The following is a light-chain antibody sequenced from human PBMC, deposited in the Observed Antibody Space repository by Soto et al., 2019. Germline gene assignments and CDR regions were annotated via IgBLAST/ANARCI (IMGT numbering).Light chain of an antibody. J-gene: IGKJ5*01. V-gene: IGKV3-11*01. Sequence: EIVLTQSPATLSLSPGERATLSCRASQRVNNYLAWYQQKPGQAPRLLIYDTSNRATGIPARSSGSGSGTDFTLTISSLEPEDFAIYYCQQRSNWPLITFGQGTRLEIK. CDR1: QRVNNY. CDR3: QQRSNWPLIT. CDR2: DTS.